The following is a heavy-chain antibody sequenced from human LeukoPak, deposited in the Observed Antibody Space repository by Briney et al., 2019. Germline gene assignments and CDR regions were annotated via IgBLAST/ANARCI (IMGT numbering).Heavy chain of an antibody. CDR1: GGSIDSTSYY. J-gene: IGHJ4*02. Sequence: SETLSLTCTVSGGSIDSTSYYWGWFRQPPGKGLEWIGTTYYRANTYYNPSLTSRVSISVDTSKRQFSLKLSSVTAADTAVYYCASWGATHHSFDYWGQGTLVTVSS. CDR3: ASWGATHHSFDY. V-gene: IGHV4-39*01. CDR2: TYYRANT. D-gene: IGHD1-26*01.